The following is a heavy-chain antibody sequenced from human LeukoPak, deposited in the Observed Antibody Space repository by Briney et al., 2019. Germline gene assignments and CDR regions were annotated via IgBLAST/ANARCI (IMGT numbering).Heavy chain of an antibody. J-gene: IGHJ4*02. CDR3: AKDGDYDDFWSGYYTRYFDC. D-gene: IGHD3-3*01. CDR2: ISGRGGST. Sequence: GGSLRLSCAASGFTFSSYAMSWVRQAPGRGLEGVSAISGRGGSTYYADSVKGRFTISRDNSKNTLYLQMNSLGAEDTAVYYCAKDGDYDDFWSGYYTRYFDCWGQGTLVTVSS. V-gene: IGHV3-23*01. CDR1: GFTFSSYA.